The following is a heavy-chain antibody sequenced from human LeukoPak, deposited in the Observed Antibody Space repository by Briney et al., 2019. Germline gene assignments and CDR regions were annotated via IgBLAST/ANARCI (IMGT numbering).Heavy chain of an antibody. CDR1: GFTFSSYA. CDR3: AKSLFTSATGTGRAFHI. V-gene: IGHV3-23*01. Sequence: GGSLRLSCAASGFTFSSYAMSWVRQAPGKGLEWVSAISGSGGSTYYADPVKGRFTISRDNSKNTLYLQMTSLRAEDTAEYYCAKSLFTSATGTGRAFHIWGQGTMVTVSS. D-gene: IGHD1-1*01. CDR2: ISGSGGST. J-gene: IGHJ3*02.